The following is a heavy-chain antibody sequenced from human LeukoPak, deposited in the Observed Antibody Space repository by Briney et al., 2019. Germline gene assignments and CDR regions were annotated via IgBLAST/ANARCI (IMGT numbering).Heavy chain of an antibody. V-gene: IGHV1-69*04. Sequence: GASVKVSCKASGGTFSSYAISWVRQAPGQGLEWMGRIIPILGIANYAQKFQGRVTITADKSTSTAYMELSSLRSEDTAVYYCAREYYYDSSGYYYWGQGTLVTVSS. CDR3: AREYYYDSSGYYY. J-gene: IGHJ4*02. CDR1: GGTFSSYA. CDR2: IIPILGIA. D-gene: IGHD3-22*01.